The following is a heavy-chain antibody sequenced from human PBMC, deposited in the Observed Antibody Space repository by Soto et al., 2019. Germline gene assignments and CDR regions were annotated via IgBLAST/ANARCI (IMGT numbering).Heavy chain of an antibody. CDR2: IYYRCNA. D-gene: IGHD3-9*01. CDR3: ARLEGLATHSYSFDF. J-gene: IGHJ4*02. Sequence: QLQLQESGPGLVKPSETLSLTCSVSDDSINSDKYYWGWIRQPPGKGLEWIGSIYYRCNAYYNPSLQTRVTISLDKSKSPFSLKLNSGTAADSAVYFCARLEGLATHSYSFDFWGPGALVTVSS. V-gene: IGHV4-39*01. CDR1: DDSINSDKYY.